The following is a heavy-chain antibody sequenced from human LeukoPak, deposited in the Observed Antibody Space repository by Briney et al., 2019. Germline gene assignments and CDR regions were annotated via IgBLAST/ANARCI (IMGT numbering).Heavy chain of an antibody. V-gene: IGHV4-4*07. D-gene: IGHD3-22*01. CDR1: GGSLSGYY. J-gene: IGHJ4*02. Sequence: SETLSLTCTVSGGSLSGYYWNRIRQPAGRGLQWIGRIYTSGNTWYSPSLRSRVTLTVDTSKNQFSLKLSSVTVADTAIYYCARSNLGSYDQSGYYHSWGQGALVTVSS. CDR2: IYTSGNT. CDR3: ARSNLGSYDQSGYYHS.